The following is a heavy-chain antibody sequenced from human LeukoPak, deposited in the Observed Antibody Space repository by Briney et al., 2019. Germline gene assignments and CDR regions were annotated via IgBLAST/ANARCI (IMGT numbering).Heavy chain of an antibody. Sequence: PGGSLRLSCAASGFTFSSYAMNWVRQAPGKGLEWVSAISDTGGGTFYADSVKGRFSISRDNSKNTLYLQMNSLRAEDTAVYYFAKEAYCVGGCSRWFDPWGQGTLVTVSS. CDR2: ISDTGGGT. CDR1: GFTFSSYA. J-gene: IGHJ5*02. CDR3: AKEAYCVGGCSRWFDP. D-gene: IGHD2-21*02. V-gene: IGHV3-23*01.